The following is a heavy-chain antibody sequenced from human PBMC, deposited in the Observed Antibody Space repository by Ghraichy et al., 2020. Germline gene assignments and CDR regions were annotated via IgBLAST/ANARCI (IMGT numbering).Heavy chain of an antibody. V-gene: IGHV3-33*01. Sequence: GESLRLSCAASGFTFSSFAMNWVRQAPGKGLEWVAIIWYDGGNKEYGDSVKGRFTISRDNSRHTVYLQMNSLRAEDTAVYYCARGVVTDRKYYYMDVWGKGTTVTVSS. J-gene: IGHJ6*03. CDR2: IWYDGGNK. D-gene: IGHD2-21*02. CDR3: ARGVVTDRKYYYMDV. CDR1: GFTFSSFA.